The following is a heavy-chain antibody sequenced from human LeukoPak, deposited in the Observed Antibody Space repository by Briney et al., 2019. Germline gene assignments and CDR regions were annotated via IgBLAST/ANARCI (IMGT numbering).Heavy chain of an antibody. Sequence: PGRSLRLSCAASGFTFDDYAMHWVRQAPGKGLVWVSRINSDGSSTSYADSVKGRFTISRDNAKNTLYLQMNSLRADDTAVYYCARVQGHPPNGLDIWGQGTMVTVSS. CDR1: GFTFDDYA. D-gene: IGHD2-8*01. CDR3: ARVQGHPPNGLDI. J-gene: IGHJ3*02. CDR2: INSDGSST. V-gene: IGHV3-74*01.